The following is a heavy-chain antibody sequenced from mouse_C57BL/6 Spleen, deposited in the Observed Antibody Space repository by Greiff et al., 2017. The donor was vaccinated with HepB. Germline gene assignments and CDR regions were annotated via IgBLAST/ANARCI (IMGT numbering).Heavy chain of an antibody. J-gene: IGHJ2*01. CDR3: ARSCIYDGYYGGDY. CDR1: GYAFSSSW. V-gene: IGHV1-82*01. D-gene: IGHD2-3*01. CDR2: IYPGDGDT. Sequence: QVQLKESGPELVKPGASVKISCKASGYAFSSSWMNWVKQRPGKGLEWIGRIYPGDGDTNYNGKFKGKATLTADKSSSTAYMQLSSLTSEDSAVYFCARSCIYDGYYGGDYWGQGTTLTVSS.